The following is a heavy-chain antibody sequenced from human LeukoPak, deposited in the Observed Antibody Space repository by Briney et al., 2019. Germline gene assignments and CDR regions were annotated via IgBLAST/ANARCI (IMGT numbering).Heavy chain of an antibody. CDR3: AKSLRGKTVFGVVIPREYYFDY. CDR1: GFTFSSYG. J-gene: IGHJ4*02. D-gene: IGHD3-3*01. V-gene: IGHV3-30*02. CDR2: IRYDGSNK. Sequence: GGSLRLSCAASGFTFSSYGMHWVRQAPGKGLEWAAFIRYDGSNKYYADSVKGRFTISRDNSKNTLYLQMNSLRAEDTAVYYCAKSLRGKTVFGVVIPREYYFDYWGQGTLVTVSS.